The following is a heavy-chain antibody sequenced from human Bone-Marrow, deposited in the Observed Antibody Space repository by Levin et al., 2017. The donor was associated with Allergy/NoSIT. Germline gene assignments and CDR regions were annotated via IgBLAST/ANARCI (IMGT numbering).Heavy chain of an antibody. V-gene: IGHV1-18*01. J-gene: IGHJ4*02. D-gene: IGHD3-22*01. CDR2: SSAYNGRT. CDR3: ARENYDTSGQRLHFDS. CDR1: GYTFSNYV. Sequence: ASVKVSCKASGYTFSNYVISWVRQVPGQGLEWMGWSSAYNGRTKYVQNFEDRVNMTTDRSTSTAYMELRSLGSGDTAVYYCARENYDTSGQRLHFDSWGQGTLVTGSS.